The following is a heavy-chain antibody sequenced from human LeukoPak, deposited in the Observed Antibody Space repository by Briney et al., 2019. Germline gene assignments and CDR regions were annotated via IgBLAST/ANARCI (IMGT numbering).Heavy chain of an antibody. D-gene: IGHD2-8*01. CDR2: VFQLQTVRS. V-gene: IGHV4-38-2*02. Sequence: SETLSLTCTVSGSSITSTYYWAWFRQPPGKGLEWIATVFQLQTVRSFYNKSLESRVTMSLDTSQNQFSLNLTSVTAADTALYFCARVLHAPKFIDSWGQGILVTVSS. CDR3: ARVLHAPKFIDS. J-gene: IGHJ4*02. CDR1: GSSITSTYY.